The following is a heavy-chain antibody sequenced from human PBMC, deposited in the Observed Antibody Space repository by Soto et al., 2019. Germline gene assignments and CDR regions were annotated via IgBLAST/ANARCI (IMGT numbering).Heavy chain of an antibody. J-gene: IGHJ4*02. Sequence: EVQLLESGGGLVQPGGSLRLSCAASGFTFSSYAMSWVRQAPGKGLEWVSAISGSGGSTYYADSVKGRFTISRDNSKNTLYLQMNSLRAEDTAVYYCALKGNWGWGFDYWGQGTLVTVSS. CDR3: ALKGNWGWGFDY. V-gene: IGHV3-23*01. D-gene: IGHD7-27*01. CDR2: ISGSGGST. CDR1: GFTFSSYA.